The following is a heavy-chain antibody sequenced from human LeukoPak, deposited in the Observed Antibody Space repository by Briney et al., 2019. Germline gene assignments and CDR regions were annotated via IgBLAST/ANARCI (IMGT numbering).Heavy chain of an antibody. Sequence: SETLSLTCAVYGGSFSGYYWSWIRQPPGKGLEWIGEINHSGSTNYNPSLKSRVTISVDTSKNQFSLKLSSVTAADTAVYYCARVNLGSGWFTAHIGDFDYWGQGTLVTVSS. CDR1: GGSFSGYY. CDR2: INHSGST. J-gene: IGHJ4*02. D-gene: IGHD6-19*01. CDR3: ARVNLGSGWFTAHIGDFDY. V-gene: IGHV4-34*01.